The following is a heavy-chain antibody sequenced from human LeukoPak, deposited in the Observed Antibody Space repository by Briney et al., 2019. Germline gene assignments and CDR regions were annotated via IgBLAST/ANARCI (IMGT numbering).Heavy chain of an antibody. CDR3: ARSYSGYDF. V-gene: IGHV3-72*01. Sequence: GGSLRLSCVASGFTFSDHYMHWVRQALGKGLEWVGRSRNKANSYTTEYAASVKGRFTISRDDSKNSLYLQMNSLKTEVTAVYYCARSYSGYDFWGQGTLVTVSS. CDR1: GFTFSDHY. CDR2: SRNKANSYTT. D-gene: IGHD5-12*01. J-gene: IGHJ4*02.